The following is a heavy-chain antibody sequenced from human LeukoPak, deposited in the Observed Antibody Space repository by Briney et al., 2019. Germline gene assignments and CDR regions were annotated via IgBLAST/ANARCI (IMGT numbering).Heavy chain of an antibody. V-gene: IGHV3-21*01. D-gene: IGHD2-2*02. CDR2: ISSSSSYI. CDR1: GFTFSSYS. Sequence: GGSLRLSCAASGFTFSSYSMNWVRQAPGKGLEWVSSISSSSSYIYYADSVKGRFTISRDNAKNSLYLQMNSLRAEDTAVYYCARDLGYCSSTSCYIIDFDYWGRGTLVTVSS. CDR3: ARDLGYCSSTSCYIIDFDY. J-gene: IGHJ4*02.